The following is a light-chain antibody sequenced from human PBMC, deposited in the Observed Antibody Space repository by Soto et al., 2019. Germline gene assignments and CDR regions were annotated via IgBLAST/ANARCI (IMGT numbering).Light chain of an antibody. CDR2: DVS. J-gene: IGLJ1*01. Sequence: QSVLTQPASVSRSPGQSITISCTGTSSDVGGYNYVSWYQQHPGKAPKLMIYDVSNRPSGVSNRFSGSKSGNTASLTISGLQAEDEADYYCSSYTSSSLLVFGTGTKLTVL. CDR1: SSDVGGYNY. CDR3: SSYTSSSLLV. V-gene: IGLV2-14*01.